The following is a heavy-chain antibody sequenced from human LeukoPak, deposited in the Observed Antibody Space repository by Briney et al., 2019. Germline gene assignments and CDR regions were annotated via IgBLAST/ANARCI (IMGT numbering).Heavy chain of an antibody. CDR1: GQTFTIYT. D-gene: IGHD3-10*01. Sequence: ASVKVSCKTSGQTFTIYTLHWVRQAPGQRLEWMGWINAADGNTKYSQKFQGRVIITRDSSANTAYMELSSLTSEDSAVYYCTSSRTKRITTNRGVREYYYGMDVWGQGTTVTVSS. V-gene: IGHV1-3*01. CDR3: TSSRTKRITTNRGVREYYYGMDV. CDR2: INAADGNT. J-gene: IGHJ6*02.